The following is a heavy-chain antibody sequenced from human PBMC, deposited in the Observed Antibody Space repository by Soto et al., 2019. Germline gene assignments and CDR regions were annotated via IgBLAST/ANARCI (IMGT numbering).Heavy chain of an antibody. CDR2: ISWNSETI. D-gene: IGHD4-17*01. V-gene: IGHV3-9*01. J-gene: IGHJ4*02. CDR3: AKDMKWGGMTTIHYFDS. CDR1: EFTVEYYA. Sequence: GGSMILSCTASEFTVEYYAMHWVRQAPGKGLEWVSGISWNSETIDYADSVKGRFTISRDNAKSSLFLQMNSLRPDDTALYYCAKDMKWGGMTTIHYFDSWGQGTLVTVSS.